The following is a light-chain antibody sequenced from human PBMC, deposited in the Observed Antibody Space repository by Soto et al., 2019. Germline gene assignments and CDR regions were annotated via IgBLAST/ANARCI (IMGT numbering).Light chain of an antibody. CDR3: CSYASGSIYV. V-gene: IGLV2-14*01. CDR1: SSDVGAFNY. CDR2: DVG. J-gene: IGLJ1*01. Sequence: QSALTQPASVSGSPGPSITISCTGTSSDVGAFNYVSWYLQYPGKAPKLMIYDVGNRPSGVSNRFSGSKSGNTASLTISGLQAEDEADYYCCSYASGSIYVFGTGTKLTVL.